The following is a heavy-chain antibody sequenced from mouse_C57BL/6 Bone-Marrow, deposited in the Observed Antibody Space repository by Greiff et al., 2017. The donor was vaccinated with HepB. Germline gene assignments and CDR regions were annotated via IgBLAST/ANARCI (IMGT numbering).Heavy chain of an antibody. D-gene: IGHD2-4*01. CDR2: IYPRSGNT. Sequence: VQLQQSGAELARPGASVKLSCKASGYTFTSYGISWVKQRTGQGLEWIGEIYPRSGNTYYNEKFKGKATLTADKSSSTAYMELRSLTSEDSAVYFCARTIYYDYGPWFAYWGQGTRVTVSA. CDR1: GYTFTSYG. J-gene: IGHJ3*01. CDR3: ARTIYYDYGPWFAY. V-gene: IGHV1-81*01.